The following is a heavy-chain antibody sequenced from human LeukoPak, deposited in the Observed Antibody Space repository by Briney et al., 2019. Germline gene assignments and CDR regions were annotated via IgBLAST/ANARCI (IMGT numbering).Heavy chain of an antibody. J-gene: IGHJ4*02. D-gene: IGHD5-18*01. Sequence: SETLSLTCAVYGGSFSGYYWSWIRQPPGKGLEWIGEINHSGSTNYNPSLKSRVTISVDTSKNQFPLKLSSVTAADTAVYYCARGGYSYGSYFDYWGQGTLVTVSS. CDR3: ARGGYSYGSYFDY. CDR1: GGSFSGYY. CDR2: INHSGST. V-gene: IGHV4-34*01.